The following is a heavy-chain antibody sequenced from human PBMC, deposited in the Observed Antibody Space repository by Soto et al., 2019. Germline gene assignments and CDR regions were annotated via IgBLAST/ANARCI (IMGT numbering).Heavy chain of an antibody. CDR2: IWYDGSNK. CDR1: GFTFSSYG. Sequence: GGSLRLSCAASGFTFSSYGMHWVRQAPGKGLEWVAVIWYDGSNKYYADSVKGRFTISRDNSKNTLYLQMNSLRAEDTAVYYCANLLLDFWSVREFDPWGQGTLVTVSS. CDR3: ANLLLDFWSVREFDP. J-gene: IGHJ5*02. V-gene: IGHV3-33*06. D-gene: IGHD3-3*01.